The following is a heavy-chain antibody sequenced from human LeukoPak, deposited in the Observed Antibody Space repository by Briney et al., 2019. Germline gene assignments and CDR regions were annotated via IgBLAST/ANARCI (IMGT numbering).Heavy chain of an antibody. CDR3: ARDEFGPLAC. D-gene: IGHD3/OR15-3a*01. CDR1: GLTFSNCR. V-gene: IGHV3-7*05. J-gene: IGHJ4*02. Sequence: PVGSLRLSCVVSGLTFSNCRMTWVRQAPGRGLEWVANIKEDGTETSYVGSVKGRFTISRDNAKNSLYLQMNSLRAEDTALYYCARDEFGPLACGGRGTLVTVSS. CDR2: IKEDGTET.